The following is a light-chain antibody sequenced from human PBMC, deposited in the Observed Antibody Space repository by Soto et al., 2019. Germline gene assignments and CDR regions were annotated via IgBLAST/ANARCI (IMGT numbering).Light chain of an antibody. Sequence: QSALTQPASVSGSPGQSITISCTGTSSDVGGYDYVSWYQQHPDKAPKLMIYEVSNRPSGVSSCFSGSKSGNTASLTISGLQAEDEADYYCSSYTSSNTLYVFGTGTKLTVL. CDR2: EVS. CDR1: SSDVGGYDY. V-gene: IGLV2-14*01. CDR3: SSYTSSNTLYV. J-gene: IGLJ1*01.